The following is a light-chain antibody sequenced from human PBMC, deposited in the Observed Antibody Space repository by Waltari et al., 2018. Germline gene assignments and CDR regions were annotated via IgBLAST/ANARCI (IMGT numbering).Light chain of an antibody. Sequence: SYELTQPPSVSVSPGQTASITCSGDRLGDKYACWYQRKPGQSPVLVIYQDTKRPSGIPERLSGSNSGNTATLTISGTQAMDEADYYCQAWDSSDVVFGGGTKLTVL. V-gene: IGLV3-1*01. J-gene: IGLJ2*01. CDR1: RLGDKY. CDR3: QAWDSSDVV. CDR2: QDT.